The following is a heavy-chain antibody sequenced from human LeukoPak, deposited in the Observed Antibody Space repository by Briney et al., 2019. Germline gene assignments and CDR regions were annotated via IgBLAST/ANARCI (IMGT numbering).Heavy chain of an antibody. D-gene: IGHD3/OR15-3a*01. J-gene: IGHJ4*02. CDR3: ARERTGFYAEY. CDR1: GFTFSHYA. Sequence: GGSLRLSCAASGFTFSHYAMYWVRQAPGKGLEWVALISYDGSAQYYADSVKGRFTISRDSPKNTLYLQMNSLRPEDTAVYYCARERTGFYAEYWGQGTLVTVSS. V-gene: IGHV3-30*04. CDR2: ISYDGSAQ.